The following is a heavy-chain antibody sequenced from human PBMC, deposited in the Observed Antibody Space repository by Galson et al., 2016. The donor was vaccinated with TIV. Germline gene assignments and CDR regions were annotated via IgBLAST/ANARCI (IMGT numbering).Heavy chain of an antibody. Sequence: SLRLSCAASGFTFSSFWMSWVRQAPGKGLEWVANIKQDGSEQYYADSMKGRFTISRDNAENSLYLQMNSLRAEDTAVYYCVREKDYGGCIFDFWGKGVLVTVSS. J-gene: IGHJ4*02. D-gene: IGHD4-23*01. V-gene: IGHV3-7*04. CDR3: VREKDYGGCIFDF. CDR1: GFTFSSFW. CDR2: IKQDGSEQ.